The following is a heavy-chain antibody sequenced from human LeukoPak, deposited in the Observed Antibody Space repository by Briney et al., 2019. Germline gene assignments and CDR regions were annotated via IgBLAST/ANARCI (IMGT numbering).Heavy chain of an antibody. CDR3: ARKSGWYGRAYDY. CDR2: ISSSSSYI. CDR1: GFTFSSYS. D-gene: IGHD6-19*01. J-gene: IGHJ4*02. V-gene: IGHV3-21*01. Sequence: PGGSLRLSCAASGFTFSSYSMNWVRQAPGKGLEWVSSISSSSSYIYYANSVKGRFTISRDNAKNSLYLQMNSLRAEDTAVYYCARKSGWYGRAYDYWGQGTLVTVSS.